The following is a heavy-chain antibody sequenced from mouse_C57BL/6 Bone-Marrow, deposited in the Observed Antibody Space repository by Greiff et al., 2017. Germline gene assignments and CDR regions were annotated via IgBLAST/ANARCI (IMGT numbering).Heavy chain of an antibody. D-gene: IGHD1-1*01. V-gene: IGHV1-85*01. Sequence: QVQLQQSGPELVKPGASVKLSCKASGYTFTSYDINWVKQRPGQGLEWIGWIYPRDGSTKYNEKFKGKATLTVDTSSSTAYMELHSLTSEDSAVYFCARLGFGRSSGDWYFDVWGTGTTVTVSS. CDR3: ARLGFGRSSGDWYFDV. CDR1: GYTFTSYD. J-gene: IGHJ1*03. CDR2: IYPRDGST.